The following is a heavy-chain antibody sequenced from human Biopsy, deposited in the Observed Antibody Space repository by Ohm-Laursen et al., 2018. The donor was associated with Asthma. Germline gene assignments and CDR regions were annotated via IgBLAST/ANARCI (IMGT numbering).Heavy chain of an antibody. Sequence: SLRLSCTASGFSFSNFAIHWVRQAPGKGLEWVGVISKDASTQEYADSVKGRFTMARDNSKNTLDLQMNSLREEDTAVYYCVRDGTDDAFDIWGQGTVVSVSS. CDR2: ISKDASTQ. V-gene: IGHV3-30*01. D-gene: IGHD1-1*01. J-gene: IGHJ3*02. CDR3: VRDGTDDAFDI. CDR1: GFSFSNFA.